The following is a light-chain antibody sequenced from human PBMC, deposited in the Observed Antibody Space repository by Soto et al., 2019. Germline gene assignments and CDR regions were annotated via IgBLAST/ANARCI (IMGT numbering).Light chain of an antibody. CDR3: QQYFHSPPP. J-gene: IGKJ4*01. CDR1: QTVFFNSNNKNY. CDR2: WAS. V-gene: IGKV4-1*01. Sequence: DIVMTQSPDSLAVSLGERATINCKSSQTVFFNSNNKNYVVWYQQKPGQTPKLLISWASIWESGVPDRFSGSGSGTDFTLTISSLQAEDVAVYYCQQYFHSPPPFGGGTRVES.